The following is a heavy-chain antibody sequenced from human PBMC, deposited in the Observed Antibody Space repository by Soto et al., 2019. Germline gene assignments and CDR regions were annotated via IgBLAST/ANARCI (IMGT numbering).Heavy chain of an antibody. CDR2: IYYSGST. D-gene: IGHD3-9*01. Sequence: PSETLSLTCTVSGGSISSYYWSWIRQPPGKGLEWIGYIYYSGSTNYNPSLKSRVTISVDTSKNRFSLKLSSVTAADTAVYYCARGRRVRYFDWLSKTPYYYYYGMDVWGQGTTVTVSS. J-gene: IGHJ6*02. V-gene: IGHV4-59*01. CDR1: GGSISSYY. CDR3: ARGRRVRYFDWLSKTPYYYYYGMDV.